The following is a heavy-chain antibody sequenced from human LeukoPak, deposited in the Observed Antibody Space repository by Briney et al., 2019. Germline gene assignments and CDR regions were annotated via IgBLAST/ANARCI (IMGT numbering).Heavy chain of an antibody. D-gene: IGHD2-15*01. J-gene: IGHJ4*02. CDR3: AKGDIVVGGYDY. CDR2: ISYDGSNK. V-gene: IGHV3-30*18. CDR1: GFTFSNYG. Sequence: PGRSLRLSCAASGFTFSNYGVHWVRQAPGKGLEWVAVISYDGSNKYYADSVKGRFTISRDNSKNTLYLQMNSLRAEDTAVYYCAKGDIVVGGYDYWGQGTLVTVSS.